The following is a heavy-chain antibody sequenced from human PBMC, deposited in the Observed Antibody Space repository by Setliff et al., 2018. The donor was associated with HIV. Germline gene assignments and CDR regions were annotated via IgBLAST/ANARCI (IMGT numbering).Heavy chain of an antibody. Sequence: SQTLSLTCAVSGASISDGTFYWSWIRQPVGKGLEWIGHLYIRTGTTNYSPSLKGRVTISLDTSNNQFSLSLSSVTASDTAVYFCARSQETSVAATEIWGQGTMVTVS. V-gene: IGHV4-61*09. CDR1: GASISDGTFY. D-gene: IGHD2-15*01. CDR2: LYIRTGTT. CDR3: ARSQETSVAATEI. J-gene: IGHJ3*02.